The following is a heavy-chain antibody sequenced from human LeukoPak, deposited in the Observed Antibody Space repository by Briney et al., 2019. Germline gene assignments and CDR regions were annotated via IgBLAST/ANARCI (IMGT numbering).Heavy chain of an antibody. CDR1: GFTFSSYA. J-gene: IGHJ4*02. V-gene: IGHV3-7*01. D-gene: IGHD5-18*01. CDR2: IKQDGSEK. CDR3: ARDSLVGYNYGYWFDY. Sequence: GGSLRLSCAASGFTFSSYAMSWVRQAPGKGLEWVANIKQDGSEKYYVDSVKGRFTISRDNAKNSLYLQMNSLRAEDTAVFYCARDSLVGYNYGYWFDYWGQGTLVTVSS.